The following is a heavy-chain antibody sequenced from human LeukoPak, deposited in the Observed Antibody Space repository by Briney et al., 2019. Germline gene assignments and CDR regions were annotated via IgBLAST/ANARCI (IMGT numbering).Heavy chain of an antibody. Sequence: PSETLSLTCSVSDDSISRSSYYWGWIRQPPGKGLEWIGTFYYSGFTYYNPSLKNRVTIYVDTSKNQFSLKLSSVTAEDTAVYYCARLKVGTTHPDYWGQGTLVTVSS. V-gene: IGHV4-39*01. CDR2: FYYSGFT. CDR1: DDSISRSSYY. J-gene: IGHJ4*02. D-gene: IGHD1-26*01. CDR3: ARLKVGTTHPDY.